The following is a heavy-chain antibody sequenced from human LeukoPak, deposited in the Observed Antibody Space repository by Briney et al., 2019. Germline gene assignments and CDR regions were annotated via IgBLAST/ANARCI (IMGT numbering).Heavy chain of an antibody. J-gene: IGHJ4*02. CDR2: IYYSGST. Sequence: SETLSLTCTVSGGSISSYYWSWIRQPPGKGLEWIGYIYYSGSTYYNPSLKSRVTISVDTSKNQFSLKLSSVTAADTAVYYCARITSGCLDYWGQGTLVTVSS. D-gene: IGHD6-19*01. CDR1: GGSISSYY. V-gene: IGHV4-59*08. CDR3: ARITSGCLDY.